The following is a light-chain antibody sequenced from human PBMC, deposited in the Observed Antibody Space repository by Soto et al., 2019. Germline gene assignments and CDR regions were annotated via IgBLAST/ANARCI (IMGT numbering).Light chain of an antibody. V-gene: IGKV3-11*01. Sequence: EIVLTQSPVTLSLSPGERATLSCRASQSVTTFLAWYQQKPGQAPRLLIYDASKRATGIPARFSGSGSGTDFTLTLSSLELEDFAVYYCQQRTNWPLTFGGGTKVEIK. CDR1: QSVTTF. CDR2: DAS. CDR3: QQRTNWPLT. J-gene: IGKJ4*01.